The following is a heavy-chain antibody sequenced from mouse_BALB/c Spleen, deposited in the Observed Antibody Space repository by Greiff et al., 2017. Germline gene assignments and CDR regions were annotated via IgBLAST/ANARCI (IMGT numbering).Heavy chain of an antibody. Sequence: EVQRVESGPGLVKPSQSLSLTCTVTGYSITSDYAWNWIRQFPGNKLEWMGYISYSGSTSYNPSLKSRISITRDTSKNQFFLQLNSVTTEDTATYYCARKLHGNLDYWGQGTTLTVSS. CDR1: GYSITSDYA. CDR2: ISYSGST. J-gene: IGHJ2*01. D-gene: IGHD2-1*01. CDR3: ARKLHGNLDY. V-gene: IGHV3-2*02.